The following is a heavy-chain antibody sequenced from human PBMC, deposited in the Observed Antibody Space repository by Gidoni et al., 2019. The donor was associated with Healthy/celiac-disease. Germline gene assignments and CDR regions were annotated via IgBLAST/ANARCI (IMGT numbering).Heavy chain of an antibody. CDR1: GYTFPSYA. CDR3: ARDRVWFRELIYGMDV. CDR2: INAGNGNT. V-gene: IGHV1-3*01. J-gene: IGHJ6*02. Sequence: QVQLVQSGAEVKKPGSSVKVSCKASGYTFPSYAMHWVRQAPGQRLEWMGWINAGNGNTKYSQKFQGRVTITRDTAASTAYMELSSLRSEDTAVYYCARDRVWFRELIYGMDVWGQGTTVTVSS. D-gene: IGHD3-10*01.